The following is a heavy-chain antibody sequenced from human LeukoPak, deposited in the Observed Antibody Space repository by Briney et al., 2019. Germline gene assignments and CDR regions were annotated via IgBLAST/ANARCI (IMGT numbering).Heavy chain of an antibody. CDR2: IKADGSEK. J-gene: IGHJ4*02. Sequence: PGGSLRLSCAASGFTFSSYWMSWVRQAPGKGLEWVANIKADGSEKYYVDSVKGRFTISRDNATNSLYLQMNSLRAEDTAVYYCAKDVGDIVVRPRGSPRYFDYWGQGTLVTVSS. CDR1: GFTFSSYW. V-gene: IGHV3-7*05. D-gene: IGHD2-2*01. CDR3: AKDVGDIVVRPRGSPRYFDY.